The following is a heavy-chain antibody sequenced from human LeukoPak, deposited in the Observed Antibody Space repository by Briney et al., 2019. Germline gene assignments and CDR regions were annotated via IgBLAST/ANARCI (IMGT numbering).Heavy chain of an antibody. Sequence: SETLSLTCTVSGGSISSSSYYWGWIRQPPGKGLEWIGSIYYSGSTYYNPSLKSRVTISVDTSRNQFSLKLSSVTAADTAVYYCARSYYDSSGYYGYYFDYWGQGTLVTVSS. CDR1: GGSISSSSYY. CDR3: ARSYYDSSGYYGYYFDY. D-gene: IGHD3-22*01. V-gene: IGHV4-39*07. CDR2: IYYSGST. J-gene: IGHJ4*02.